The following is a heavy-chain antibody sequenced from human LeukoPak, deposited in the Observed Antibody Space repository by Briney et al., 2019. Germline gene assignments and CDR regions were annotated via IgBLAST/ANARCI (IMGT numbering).Heavy chain of an antibody. CDR1: GGSIRSSYYY. D-gene: IGHD5-18*01. J-gene: IGHJ4*02. CDR3: ASGYSYGFRAPFDY. V-gene: IGHV4-31*03. CDR2: IYYSGST. Sequence: PSETLSLTCTVSGGSIRSSYYYWGWIRQPPGKGLEWIGYIYYSGSTYYNPSLKSRVTISVDTSKNQFSLKLSSVTAADTAVYYCASGYSYGFRAPFDYWGQGTLVTVSS.